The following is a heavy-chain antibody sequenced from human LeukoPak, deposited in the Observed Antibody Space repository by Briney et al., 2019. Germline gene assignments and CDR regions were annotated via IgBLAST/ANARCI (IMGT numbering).Heavy chain of an antibody. CDR2: ISYDGSNK. Sequence: TGGSLRLSCAASGFTFSSYGMHWVRQAPGKGLEWVAVISYDGSNKGYADSVKGRFTLSRDNSKSTLYLQMNSLRAEDTALYYCAEAHCGSSSCSRVDYWGQGTLVTVSS. J-gene: IGHJ4*02. V-gene: IGHV3-30*18. D-gene: IGHD2-2*01. CDR1: GFTFSSYG. CDR3: AEAHCGSSSCSRVDY.